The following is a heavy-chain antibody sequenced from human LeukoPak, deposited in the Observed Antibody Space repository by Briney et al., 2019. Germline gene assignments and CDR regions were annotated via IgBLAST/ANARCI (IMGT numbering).Heavy chain of an antibody. CDR1: GYTFTSYG. J-gene: IGHJ4*02. CDR2: ISAYNGNT. D-gene: IGHD2-15*01. CDR3: AREGYCSGGSCYIGDY. Sequence: GASVKVPCKASGYTFTSYGISWVRQAPGQGLEWMGWISAYNGNTNYAQKLQGRVTMTTDTSTSTAYMELRSLRSDDTAVYYCAREGYCSGGSCYIGDYWGQGTLVTVSS. V-gene: IGHV1-18*01.